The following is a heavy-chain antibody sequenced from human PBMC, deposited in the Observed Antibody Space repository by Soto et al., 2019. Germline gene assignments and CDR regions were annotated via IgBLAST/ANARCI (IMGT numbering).Heavy chain of an antibody. CDR3: AKDQGQNYDFWSGWYPYYYYGMDV. V-gene: IGHV1-18*01. J-gene: IGHJ6*02. D-gene: IGHD3-3*01. Sequence: ASVKVSCKASGYTFTSYGISWVRQAPGQGLXWMGWISAYNGNTNYAQRLQGRVTMTTDTSTSTAYMELRSLRSDDTAVYYCAKDQGQNYDFWSGWYPYYYYGMDVWGQGPTVTVSS. CDR2: ISAYNGNT. CDR1: GYTFTSYG.